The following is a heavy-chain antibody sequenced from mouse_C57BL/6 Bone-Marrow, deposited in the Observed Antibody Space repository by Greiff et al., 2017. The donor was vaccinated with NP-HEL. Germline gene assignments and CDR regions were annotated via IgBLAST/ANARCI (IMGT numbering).Heavy chain of an antibody. Sequence: EVQGVESGGGLVKPGGSLKLSCAASGFTFSSYAMSWVRQTPEKRLEWVATISDGGSYTYYPDNVKGRFTISRDNAKNNLYLQMSHLKSEDTAMYYCARESPFTTVVDPYYFDYWGQGTTLTVSS. CDR3: ARESPFTTVVDPYYFDY. J-gene: IGHJ2*01. V-gene: IGHV5-4*01. CDR1: GFTFSSYA. CDR2: ISDGGSYT. D-gene: IGHD1-1*01.